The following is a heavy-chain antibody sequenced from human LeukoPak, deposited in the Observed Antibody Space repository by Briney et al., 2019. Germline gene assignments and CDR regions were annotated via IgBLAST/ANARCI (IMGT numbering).Heavy chain of an antibody. J-gene: IGHJ3*02. V-gene: IGHV4-4*07. Sequence: SETLSLTCTVSGDSISSYYWSWIRQPAGKRLEWIGRIYTSGSANYNPSLKSRVTMSVDTSKNQFSLKLSSVTAADTAVYYCARDTLYEGSDIWGQGTVVTVSS. CDR1: GDSISSYY. CDR2: IYTSGSA. D-gene: IGHD2-8*01. CDR3: ARDTLYEGSDI.